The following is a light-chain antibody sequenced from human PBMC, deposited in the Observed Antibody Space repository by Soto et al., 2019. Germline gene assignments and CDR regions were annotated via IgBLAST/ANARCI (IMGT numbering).Light chain of an antibody. CDR1: QRITGNY. V-gene: IGKV3-20*01. J-gene: IGKJ1*01. CDR2: GAS. Sequence: ETVLTQSPGTLSLSPGEGATLSCRASQRITGNYLGWYQQKPGQAPRLLIYGASRWATGIPDRFSGSGSGTDFTLTISRLEPEDFAVYYCQQYDSSLWTFGQGTKV. CDR3: QQYDSSLWT.